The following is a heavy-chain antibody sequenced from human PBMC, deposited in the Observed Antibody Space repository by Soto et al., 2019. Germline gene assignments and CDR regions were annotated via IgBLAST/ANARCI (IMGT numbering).Heavy chain of an antibody. CDR1: GYTFTSYD. CDR3: ARVVRQWLVRDYYYGMDV. V-gene: IGHV1-8*01. Sequence: QVQLVQSGAEVKKPGASVKVSCKASGYTFTSYDINWVRQATGQGLEWMGCMNPNSGNTGYAQKFQGRVTMTRNTSISTAYMELSSLRSEDTAVYYCARVVRQWLVRDYYYGMDVWGQGTTVTVSS. J-gene: IGHJ6*02. CDR2: MNPNSGNT. D-gene: IGHD6-19*01.